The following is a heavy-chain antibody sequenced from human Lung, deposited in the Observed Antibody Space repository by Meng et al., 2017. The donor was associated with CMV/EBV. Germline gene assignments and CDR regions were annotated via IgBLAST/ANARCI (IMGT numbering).Heavy chain of an antibody. J-gene: IGHJ4*02. Sequence: SVXVSXXASGYTFTSYGISWVRQAPGQGLEWMGWISAYNGNTNYAQKLQGRVTMTTDTSTSTAYMELRSLRSDDTAVYYCARDDWGGTTPHDYWGQGTLVTAS. CDR3: ARDDWGGTTPHDY. CDR1: GYTFTSYG. CDR2: ISAYNGNT. D-gene: IGHD1-1*01. V-gene: IGHV1-18*01.